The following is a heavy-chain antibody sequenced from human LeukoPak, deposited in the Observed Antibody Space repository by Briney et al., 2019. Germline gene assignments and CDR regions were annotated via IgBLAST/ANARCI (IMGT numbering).Heavy chain of an antibody. V-gene: IGHV4-34*01. Sequence: PSETLSLTCAVYGVSFSGYYWSWIRQPPGKGLEWIGEINHSGSTNYNPSLKSRVTISVDTSKNQFSLKLSSVTAADTAVYYCARCEYYDFWSGYYTESYYFDYWGQGTLVTVSS. D-gene: IGHD3-3*01. CDR3: ARCEYYDFWSGYYTESYYFDY. CDR1: GVSFSGYY. J-gene: IGHJ4*02. CDR2: INHSGST.